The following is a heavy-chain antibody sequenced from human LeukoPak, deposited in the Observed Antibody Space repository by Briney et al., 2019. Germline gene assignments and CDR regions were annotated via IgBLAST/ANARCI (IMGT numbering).Heavy chain of an antibody. CDR3: ARTRERGGRWYFDY. CDR1: GFTFSSYA. V-gene: IGHV3-66*02. CDR2: IYSGGST. J-gene: IGHJ4*02. D-gene: IGHD3-16*01. Sequence: PGGSLRLSCAASGFTFSSYAMNWVRQAPGKGLEWVSVIYSGGSTYYADSVKGRFTISRDNSKNTLYLQMNSLRAEDTAVYYCARTRERGGRWYFDYWGQGTLVTVSS.